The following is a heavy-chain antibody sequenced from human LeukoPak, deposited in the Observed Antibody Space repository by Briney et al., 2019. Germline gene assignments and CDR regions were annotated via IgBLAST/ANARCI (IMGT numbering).Heavy chain of an antibody. CDR3: ASTYCGGDCSTFDY. J-gene: IGHJ4*02. Sequence: SQTLSLTCTVSGGSIGSGSYYWSWIRQPAGKGLEWIGRIYTSGSTNYNPSLKSRVTISVDTSKNQFSLKLSSVTAADTAVYYCASTYCGGDCSTFDYWGQGTLVTVSS. CDR2: IYTSGST. D-gene: IGHD2-21*01. CDR1: GGSIGSGSYY. V-gene: IGHV4-61*02.